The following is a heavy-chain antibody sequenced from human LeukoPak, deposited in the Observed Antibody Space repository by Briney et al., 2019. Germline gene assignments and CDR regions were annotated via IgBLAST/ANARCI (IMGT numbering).Heavy chain of an antibody. CDR3: ARDRLHYGEYEKTFDY. J-gene: IGHJ4*02. V-gene: IGHV3-48*01. CDR1: GFTFSSYS. CDR2: ISYSSSTI. Sequence: GGSLRLSCAASGFTFSSYSTNWARQAPGKGLEWVSYISYSSSTIYYADSVKGRFTISRDNGKNSLYLQMNSLRAEDTAVYYCARDRLHYGEYEKTFDYWGQGTLVTVSS. D-gene: IGHD4-17*01.